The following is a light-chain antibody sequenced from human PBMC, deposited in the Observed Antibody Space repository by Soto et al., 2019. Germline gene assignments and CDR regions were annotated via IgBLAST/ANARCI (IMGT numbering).Light chain of an antibody. V-gene: IGKV3D-15*01. CDR3: QQYYKLPWT. J-gene: IGKJ1*01. Sequence: EKMLTQSPATLSVSPGGGATLSCRTSQSINDNLAWYQQKPGQPPRLLIYDASTTATGFPARFSGGGSGTDFTLTISSLQSEDFAVYCCQQYYKLPWTFGQGTKVDI. CDR2: DAS. CDR1: QSINDN.